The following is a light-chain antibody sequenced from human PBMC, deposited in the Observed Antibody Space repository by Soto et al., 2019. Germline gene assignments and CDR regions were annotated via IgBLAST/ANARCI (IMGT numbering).Light chain of an antibody. CDR1: QGISTH. Sequence: IQMTQSPSSLSASVGDRVTITCRASQGISTHLGWYQQKPGKAPKLLIYAASSLQSGVPSRFSGSGSGTDFTLTITSLQPEDFATYYCLQDFNYPWTFGQGTKVDIK. CDR3: LQDFNYPWT. CDR2: AAS. V-gene: IGKV1-6*01. J-gene: IGKJ1*01.